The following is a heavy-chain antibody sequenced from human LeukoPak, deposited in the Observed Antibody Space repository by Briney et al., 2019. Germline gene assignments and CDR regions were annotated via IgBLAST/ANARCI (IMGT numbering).Heavy chain of an antibody. CDR3: AREIMAAFDI. CDR2: IYHSGST. V-gene: IGHV4-30-2*06. Sequence: SQTLSLTCAVSGGSISGGAYSWGWIRQSPGKGLEWIGYIYHSGSTYYNPSLQSRVTISLDRSKNQFSLKLSSVTAANTAVYYCAREIMAAFDIWGQGTMVTVSS. CDR1: GGSISGGAYS. D-gene: IGHD5-24*01. J-gene: IGHJ3*02.